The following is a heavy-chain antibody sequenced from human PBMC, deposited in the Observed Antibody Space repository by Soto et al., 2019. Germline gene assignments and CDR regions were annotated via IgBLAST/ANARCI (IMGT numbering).Heavy chain of an antibody. CDR1: GFTFGDYA. D-gene: IGHD3-22*01. V-gene: IGHV3-49*03. J-gene: IGHJ6*02. CDR2: IRSKAYGGTT. Sequence: QTLSLSCTASGFTFGDYAMSWFRQAPGKGLEWVGFIRSKAYGGTTEYAASVRGRFTISRDDSRSIAYLQMNSLNTEDTAVYYCTREYYYDSSGYYSTTYYYYGMDVWGQGTTVTVSS. CDR3: TREYYYDSSGYYSTTYYYYGMDV.